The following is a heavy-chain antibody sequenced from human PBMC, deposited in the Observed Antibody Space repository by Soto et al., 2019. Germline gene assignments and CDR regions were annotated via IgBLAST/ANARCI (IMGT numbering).Heavy chain of an antibody. D-gene: IGHD2-2*01. V-gene: IGHV1-69*13. CDR3: ARSPLVPARGYYYYYGMDV. CDR2: IIPIFGTA. J-gene: IGHJ6*02. CDR1: GGTFSSYA. Sequence: SVKVSCKASGGTFSSYAISWVRQAPGQGLEWMGGIIPIFGTANYAQKFQGRVTITADESTSTAYMELSSLRSKDTAVYYCARSPLVPARGYYYYYGMDVWGQGTTVTVSS.